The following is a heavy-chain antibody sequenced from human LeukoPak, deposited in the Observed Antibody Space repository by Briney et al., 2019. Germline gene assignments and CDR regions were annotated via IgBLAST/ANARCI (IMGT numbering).Heavy chain of an antibody. J-gene: IGHJ4*02. V-gene: IGHV1-69*13. CDR1: GGTFSSYA. CDR2: IIPIFGTA. D-gene: IGHD3-10*01. Sequence: ASVKVSCKASGGTFSSYAISWVRQAPGQGLEWMGGIIPIFGTANYAQKFQGRVTITADESTSTAYMELSSLRSEDTAVYYCARLPTYYYGSGSSERFDYWGQGTLVTVSS. CDR3: ARLPTYYYGSGSSERFDY.